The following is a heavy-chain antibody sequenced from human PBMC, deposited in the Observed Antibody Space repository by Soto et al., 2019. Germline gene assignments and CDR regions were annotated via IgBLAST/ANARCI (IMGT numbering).Heavy chain of an antibody. Sequence: PSETLSLTCAVYGGSFSGYYWSWIRQPPGKGLEWIGEINHSGSPNYNPSLKSRVTISVDTSKNQFSLKLSSVTAADTAVYYCARDNGYYGSGSYCMDVWGQGTTVTVS. J-gene: IGHJ6*02. V-gene: IGHV4-34*01. CDR1: GGSFSGYY. CDR2: INHSGSP. CDR3: ARDNGYYGSGSYCMDV. D-gene: IGHD3-10*01.